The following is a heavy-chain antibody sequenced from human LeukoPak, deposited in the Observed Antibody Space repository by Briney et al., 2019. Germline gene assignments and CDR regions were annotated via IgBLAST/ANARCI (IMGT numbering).Heavy chain of an antibody. J-gene: IGHJ4*02. Sequence: SGAPSVTFTVSCVSFSRYLCSWVRQPPGKGLGLIGYIYYSGSTNYNPSLKSRLHISLATSKNQLSLQLRSVTAAATAVYYCARDRRRNIVVGCIPFDCWGEGTLVGVCS. CDR2: IYYSGST. CDR1: CVSFSRYL. V-gene: IGHV4-59*12. CDR3: ARDRRRNIVVGCIPFDC. D-gene: IGHD2-2*01.